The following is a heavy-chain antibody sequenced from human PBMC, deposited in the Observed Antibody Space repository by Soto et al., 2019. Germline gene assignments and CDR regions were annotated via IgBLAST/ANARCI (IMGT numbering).Heavy chain of an antibody. J-gene: IGHJ5*02. V-gene: IGHV3-23*01. CDR2: ISGSGGST. Sequence: GGSLRLSCAASGFTFSSYAMSWVRQAPGKGLEWVSAISGSGGSTYYADSVKGRFTISRDNSKNTLYLQMNSLRAEDTAVYYCAKDRIDGWDPPYNWFDPWGQGTLVTVSS. CDR1: GFTFSSYA. CDR3: AKDRIDGWDPPYNWFDP. D-gene: IGHD6-19*01.